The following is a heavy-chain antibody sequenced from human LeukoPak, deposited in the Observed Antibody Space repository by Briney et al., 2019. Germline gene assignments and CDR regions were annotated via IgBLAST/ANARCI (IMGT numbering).Heavy chain of an antibody. CDR1: GGSISSYY. Sequence: SETLSLTCTVSGGSISSYYWSWIRQPAGKGLEWIGHIYTSGSTNYNPSLKSRVTMSVDTSKNQFSLKLSSVTAADTAVYYCARDANYYGSGSYYYYFDYWGQGTLVTVSS. V-gene: IGHV4-4*07. D-gene: IGHD3-10*01. CDR2: IYTSGST. CDR3: ARDANYYGSGSYYYYFDY. J-gene: IGHJ4*02.